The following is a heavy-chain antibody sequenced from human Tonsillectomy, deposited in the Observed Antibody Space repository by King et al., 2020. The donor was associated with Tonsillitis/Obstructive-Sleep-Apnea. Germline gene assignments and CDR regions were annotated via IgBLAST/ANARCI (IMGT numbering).Heavy chain of an antibody. V-gene: IGHV4-34*01. D-gene: IGHD3-3*01. CDR3: ARDEWPQGFDP. J-gene: IGHJ5*02. Sequence: VPLQQWGAGLLKPSETLSLTCAVYGGSFSGYYWSWIRQPPGKGLGGIGEINHSGITNYNPSLNSRVTMSIETSKNQFSLKLSSVTAADTAVYYCARDEWPQGFDPWGQGTLVTVSS. CDR1: GGSFSGYY. CDR2: INHSGIT.